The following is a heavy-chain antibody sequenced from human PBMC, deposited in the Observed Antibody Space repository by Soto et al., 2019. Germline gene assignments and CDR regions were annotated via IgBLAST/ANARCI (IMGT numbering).Heavy chain of an antibody. CDR2: ISGSGGST. V-gene: IGHV3-23*01. J-gene: IGHJ4*02. Sequence: SLRLSCAASGFTFSSYAMSWVRQAPGKGLEWVSAISGSGGSTYYADSVKGRFTISRDNSKNTLYLQMNSLRAEDTAVYYCAKVSRAAYGSGSYIQDYWGQGTLVTVSS. CDR1: GFTFSSYA. CDR3: AKVSRAAYGSGSYIQDY. D-gene: IGHD3-10*01.